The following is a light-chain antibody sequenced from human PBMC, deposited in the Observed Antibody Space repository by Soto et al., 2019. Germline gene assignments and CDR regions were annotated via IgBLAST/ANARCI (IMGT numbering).Light chain of an antibody. CDR3: QQYNSYWT. CDR1: QSLSSW. V-gene: IGKV1-5*01. Sequence: DIQMTQSPSTLPASVGDRVVITCRASQSLSSWLAWYQQKPGKAPKLLIYDASSLESGVPSRFSGSGSGTEFTLTISSLQPDDFATYYCQQYNSYWTFGQGTKVDIK. J-gene: IGKJ1*01. CDR2: DAS.